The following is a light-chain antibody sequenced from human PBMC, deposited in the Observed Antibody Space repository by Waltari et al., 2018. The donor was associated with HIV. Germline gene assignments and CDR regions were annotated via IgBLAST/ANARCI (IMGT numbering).Light chain of an antibody. CDR3: EERAGSSIT. CDR1: QTVSSNH. V-gene: IGKV3-20*01. J-gene: IGKJ4*01. CDR2: AAS. Sequence: ENVLTQSPGTLSLSPGERATLSCRASQTVSSNHLDWYQQKPGQAPRLLIYAASSRATGTPDRFSGSGSGTDFTLTISRLEPEDFAVYYCEERAGSSITFGGGTKVEIK.